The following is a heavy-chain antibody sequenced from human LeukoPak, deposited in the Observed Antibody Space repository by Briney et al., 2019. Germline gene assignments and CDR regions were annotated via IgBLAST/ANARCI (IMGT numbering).Heavy chain of an antibody. D-gene: IGHD6-19*01. V-gene: IGHV3-21*01. CDR3: ARDPGYSSGRNAFDI. CDR2: ISTTSSYI. J-gene: IGHJ3*02. CDR1: GFTFSSYS. Sequence: GGSLRLSCAASGFTFSSYSMNWVRQAPGKGLEWVSSISTTSSYIYYADSVEGRLTISRDNAKYSLYLQMNSLRAEDTAVYYCARDPGYSSGRNAFDIWGQGTMVTVSS.